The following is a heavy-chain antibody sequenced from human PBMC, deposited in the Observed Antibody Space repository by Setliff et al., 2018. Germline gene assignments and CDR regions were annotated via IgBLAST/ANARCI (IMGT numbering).Heavy chain of an antibody. Sequence: SETLSLTCAVSGYSISSGYYWSWIRQPPGKGLEWIGEINHSGSTNYNPSLKSRVTISVDTSKNQFSLKLSSVTAADTAVYYCARGRRIYYYYGMDVWGQGTTVTVSS. J-gene: IGHJ6*02. CDR1: GYSISSGYY. CDR2: INHSGST. V-gene: IGHV4-34*01. CDR3: ARGRRIYYYYGMDV.